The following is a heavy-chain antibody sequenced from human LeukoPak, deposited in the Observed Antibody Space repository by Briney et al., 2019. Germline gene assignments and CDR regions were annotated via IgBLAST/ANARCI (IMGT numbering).Heavy chain of an antibody. D-gene: IGHD6-19*01. CDR2: IYYSGST. J-gene: IGHJ4*02. CDR3: ARAKEDSSGWYSQPLYYFDY. Sequence: SETLSLTCTVSGGSISSYYWSWIRQPSGKGLEWIGYIYYSGSTNYNPSLKSRVTISVDTSKNQFSLKLSSATAADTAVYYCARAKEDSSGWYSQPLYYFDYWGQGTLVTVSS. CDR1: GGSISSYY. V-gene: IGHV4-59*01.